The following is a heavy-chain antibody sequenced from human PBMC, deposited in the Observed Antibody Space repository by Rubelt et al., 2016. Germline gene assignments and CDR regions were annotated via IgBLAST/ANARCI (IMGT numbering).Heavy chain of an antibody. Sequence: QGPRTGLEWVSVIYSGGSTYYADSVKGRFTISRDNSKNTLYLQMNSLSAEDTAVYYCARGTIFGVFPIDYFDYWGQGTLVTVSS. J-gene: IGHJ4*02. CDR3: ARGTIFGVFPIDYFDY. CDR2: IYSGGST. V-gene: IGHV3-66*02. D-gene: IGHD3-3*01.